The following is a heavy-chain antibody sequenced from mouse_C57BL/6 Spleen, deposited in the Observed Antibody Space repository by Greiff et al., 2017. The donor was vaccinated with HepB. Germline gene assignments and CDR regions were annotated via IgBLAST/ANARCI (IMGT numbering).Heavy chain of an antibody. J-gene: IGHJ1*03. V-gene: IGHV3-6*01. D-gene: IGHD1-1*01. Sequence: ESGPGLVKPSQSLSLTCSVTGYSITSGYYWNWIRQFPGNKLEWMGYISYDGSNNYNPSLKNRISITRDTAKNQFFLKLNSVTTEDTATYYCAREEDYGSSPWYFDVWGTGTTVTVSS. CDR1: GYSITSGYY. CDR2: ISYDGSN. CDR3: AREEDYGSSPWYFDV.